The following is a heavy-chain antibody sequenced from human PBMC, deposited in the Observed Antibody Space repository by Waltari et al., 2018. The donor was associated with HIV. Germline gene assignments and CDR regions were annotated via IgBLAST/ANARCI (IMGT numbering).Heavy chain of an antibody. CDR1: GFTFSSYG. D-gene: IGHD5-12*01. J-gene: IGHJ4*02. CDR3: AKDRRDGYTKFDY. CDR2: ISYDGSNK. Sequence: QVQLVESGGGVVQPGRSLRLSCAASGFTFSSYGMHWVRQAPGKGLEWVAVISYDGSNKYYADSVKGRFTISRDNSKNTLYLQMNSLRAEDTAVYYCAKDRRDGYTKFDYWGQGTLVTVSS. V-gene: IGHV3-30*18.